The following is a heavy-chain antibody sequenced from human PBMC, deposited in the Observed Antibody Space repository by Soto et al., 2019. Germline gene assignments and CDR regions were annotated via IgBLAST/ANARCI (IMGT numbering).Heavy chain of an antibody. V-gene: IGHV1-46*01. CDR2: INPSGGST. D-gene: IGHD3-22*01. CDR1: GYTFTSYY. J-gene: IGHJ6*02. Sequence: ASVKVSCKASGYTFTSYYMHWVRQAPGQGXEWMGIINPSGGSTSYAQKFQGRVTMTRDTSTSTVYMELSSLRSEDTAVYYCARESLSYYYDSSGYIYGYGMDVWGQGTTVTVSS. CDR3: ARESLSYYYDSSGYIYGYGMDV.